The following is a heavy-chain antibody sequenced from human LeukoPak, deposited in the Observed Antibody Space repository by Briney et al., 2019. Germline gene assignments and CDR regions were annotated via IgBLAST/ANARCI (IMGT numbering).Heavy chain of an antibody. Sequence: SETLSLTCTVSGGSISSSCYYWGWIRQPPGKGLEWIGSIYYSGSTYYNPSLKSRVTISVDTSKNQFSLKLSSVTAADTAVYYCARFGIAASEAFDIWGQGTMVTVSS. J-gene: IGHJ3*02. D-gene: IGHD6-13*01. V-gene: IGHV4-39*07. CDR3: ARFGIAASEAFDI. CDR2: IYYSGST. CDR1: GGSISSSCYY.